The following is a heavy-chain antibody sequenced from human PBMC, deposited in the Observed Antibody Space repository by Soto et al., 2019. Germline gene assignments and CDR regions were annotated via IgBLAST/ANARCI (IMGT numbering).Heavy chain of an antibody. CDR1: GGSISRSSYF. Sequence: SETLSLTCTVSGGSISRSSYFWGWIRQPPGKGLEWIGSIYYSGNTYYNPSLKSRVTISVDTSKSQFSLKLSSVTAADTAVYYCARHDYGGFGLWGQGTLVTVSS. J-gene: IGHJ4*02. D-gene: IGHD4-17*01. CDR3: ARHDYGGFGL. V-gene: IGHV4-39*01. CDR2: IYYSGNT.